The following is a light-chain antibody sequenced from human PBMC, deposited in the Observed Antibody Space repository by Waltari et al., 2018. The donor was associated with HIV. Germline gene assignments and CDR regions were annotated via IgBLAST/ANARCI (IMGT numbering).Light chain of an antibody. Sequence: QSVLTQPPSVSAAPGQKVTISCSGSGSNIGSTSVSWYRQVPGAAPRLLIYDSDKRPSGIPDRFSGSKSGTSATLGITGLQTGDEADYYCGTWDTSLSGAVFGGGTKLTVL. CDR2: DSD. V-gene: IGLV1-51*01. CDR1: GSNIGSTS. CDR3: GTWDTSLSGAV. J-gene: IGLJ2*01.